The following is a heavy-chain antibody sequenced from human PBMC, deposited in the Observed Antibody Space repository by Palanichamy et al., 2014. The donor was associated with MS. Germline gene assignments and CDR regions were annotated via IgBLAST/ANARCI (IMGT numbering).Heavy chain of an antibody. Sequence: QVQLVEVWGGVVQPGRSLRLSCAASGFTFSSYAMHWVRQAPGKGLEWVAVISYDGSNKYYADSVKGRFTISRDNSKNTLYLQMNSLRAEDTAVYYCARGRRFDYWGQGTLVTVSP. J-gene: IGHJ4*02. CDR1: GFTFSSYA. CDR3: ARGRRFDY. CDR2: ISYDGSNK. V-gene: IGHV3-30-3*01.